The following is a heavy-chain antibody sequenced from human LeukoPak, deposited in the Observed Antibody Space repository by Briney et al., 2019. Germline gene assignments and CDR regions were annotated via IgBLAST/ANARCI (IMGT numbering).Heavy chain of an antibody. CDR1: GGSISSGEYH. CDR2: IYYTGNT. J-gene: IGHJ4*02. V-gene: IGHV4-30-4*01. D-gene: IGHD2-15*01. CDR3: ARTLGYCSGGSCYTRDYFDY. Sequence: SETLSLTCTVSGGSISSGEYHWSWIRQPPGKGLEWIGYIYYTGNTYYTPSLKNRLTISMDTSKNQFSLNLRSVTAADTAVYYCARTLGYCSGGSCYTRDYFDYWGQGTLVTVSS.